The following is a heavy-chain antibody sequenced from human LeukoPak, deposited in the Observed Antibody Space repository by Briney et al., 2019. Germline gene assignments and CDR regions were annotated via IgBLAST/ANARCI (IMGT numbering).Heavy chain of an antibody. CDR1: GFTFSSYA. CDR2: ISYDGSNK. J-gene: IGHJ3*02. CDR3: ARGMYSSGFDAFDI. Sequence: GGSLRLSCAASGFTFSSYAMHWVRQAPGKGLEWVAVISYDGSNKYYADSVKGRFTISRDNSKNTLYLQMNSLRAEDTAVYYCARGMYSSGFDAFDIWGQGTMVTVSS. D-gene: IGHD6-19*01. V-gene: IGHV3-30*04.